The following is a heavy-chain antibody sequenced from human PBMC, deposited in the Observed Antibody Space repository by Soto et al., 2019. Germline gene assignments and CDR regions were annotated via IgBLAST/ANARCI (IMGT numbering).Heavy chain of an antibody. D-gene: IGHD2-15*01. J-gene: IGHJ4*02. CDR2: IYSGGST. V-gene: IGHV3-53*04. Sequence: PGGSLRLSCAASGFTAISNYMSWVLQAPWKGLEWVSVIYSGGSTYYADSVKGRFTISRHNSKNTLYLQMNSLRAEDTAVYYCASYCSGGSCYESTFDYWGQGTLVTVSS. CDR3: ASYCSGGSCYESTFDY. CDR1: GFTAISNY.